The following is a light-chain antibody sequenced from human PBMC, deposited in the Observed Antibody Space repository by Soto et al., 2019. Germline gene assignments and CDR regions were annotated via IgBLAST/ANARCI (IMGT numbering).Light chain of an antibody. V-gene: IGKV1-27*01. CDR3: QKYSSVPV. Sequence: DIQMTQSPTSLSASVGDRVTITCRASQDIRNFVAWYQQKPGKAPKLLIYAASTLQSGVPSRFSGSASGTDLTLTFNSLQPEDVTTYSGQKYSSVPVFGPGTKVEIK. CDR2: AAS. J-gene: IGKJ3*01. CDR1: QDIRNF.